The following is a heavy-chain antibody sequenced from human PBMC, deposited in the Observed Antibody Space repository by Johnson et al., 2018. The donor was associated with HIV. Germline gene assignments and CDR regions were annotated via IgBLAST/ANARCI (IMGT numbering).Heavy chain of an antibody. J-gene: IGHJ3*02. D-gene: IGHD6-19*01. V-gene: IGHV3-30-3*01. CDR3: ARDLSRYIAVATFDAFDI. CDR2: ISYDGSNK. Sequence: QVQLVESGGGVVQPGRSLRLSCAASGFTFSTYAMHWVRQAPGKGLEWLAVISYDGSNKYYADSVKGRFTISRDNAKNSLYLQMNSLRAEDTAVYYCARDLSRYIAVATFDAFDIWGQGTMVTVSS. CDR1: GFTFSTYA.